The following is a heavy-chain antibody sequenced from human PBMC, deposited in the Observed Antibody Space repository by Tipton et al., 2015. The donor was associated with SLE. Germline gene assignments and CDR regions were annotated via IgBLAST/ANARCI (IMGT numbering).Heavy chain of an antibody. CDR3: ARVYFWHAFDI. Sequence: TLSLTCTVSGGSISSSSYYWGWIRQPPGKGLEWIGSIYYSGSTYYKPSLKSRPTMSVDTSNNQFSLKLRSVTAADTAVYYCARVYFWHAFDIWGQGTMVTVSS. V-gene: IGHV4-39*07. J-gene: IGHJ3*02. D-gene: IGHD3-3*01. CDR2: IYYSGST. CDR1: GGSISSSSYY.